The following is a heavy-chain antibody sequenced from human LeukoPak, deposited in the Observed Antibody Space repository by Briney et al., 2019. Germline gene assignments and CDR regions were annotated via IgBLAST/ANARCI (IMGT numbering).Heavy chain of an antibody. V-gene: IGHV3-48*01. J-gene: IGHJ5*02. CDR3: ARDAGNSGYGCDL. D-gene: IGHD5-12*01. CDR2: ISSSSSAI. CDR1: GFTFSTYS. Sequence: GGSLRLSCAASGFTFSTYSMNWVRQAPGKGLEWVSYISSSSSAIYYADSVKGRVTISRDNAKNSLYLQMNSLRAEDTAMYYCARDAGNSGYGCDLWGQGTLVTVSS.